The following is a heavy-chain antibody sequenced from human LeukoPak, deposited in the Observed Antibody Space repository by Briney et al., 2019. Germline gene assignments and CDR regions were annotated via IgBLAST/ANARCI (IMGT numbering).Heavy chain of an antibody. CDR1: GFTFSSYW. V-gene: IGHV3-74*01. CDR2: INNDGSTI. CDR3: ARAGYYRFDY. Sequence: GGSLRLSCAASGFTFSSYWVYWVRQAPGKGLEWVSRINNDGSTINYADSVKGRFTISRDNAQNTLYLQMDGLRAEDTAIYFCARAGYYRFDYWGQGTLVTVSS. J-gene: IGHJ4*02. D-gene: IGHD2-15*01.